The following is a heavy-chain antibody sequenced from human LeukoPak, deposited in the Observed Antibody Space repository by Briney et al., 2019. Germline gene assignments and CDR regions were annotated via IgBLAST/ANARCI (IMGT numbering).Heavy chain of an antibody. CDR1: GFTFSDYY. D-gene: IGHD3-10*01. CDR2: ISSSGSTI. J-gene: IGHJ4*02. V-gene: IGHV3-11*01. CDR3: AKGVFFGPHVRSYFDY. Sequence: GGSLRLSCAASGFTFSDYYMSWIRQAPGKGLEWVSYISSSGSTIYYADSVKGRFTISRDNSKNTLYLQMNSLRAEDTAVYYCAKGVFFGPHVRSYFDYWGQGTLVTVSS.